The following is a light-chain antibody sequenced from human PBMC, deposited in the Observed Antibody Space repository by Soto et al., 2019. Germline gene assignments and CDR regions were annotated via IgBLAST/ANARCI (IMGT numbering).Light chain of an antibody. J-gene: IGKJ1*01. V-gene: IGKV3-15*01. CDR3: QPCNTCPRT. Sequence: EIVMTQSPATLSVSPGERATLSCRASQSVSSNLAWYQQKPGQAPRLLLYSASTRATCSPARFSGSGSGTEFPLTIRRLLSVDVAVSYCQPCNTCPRTVDEATKVEFK. CDR2: SAS. CDR1: QSVSSN.